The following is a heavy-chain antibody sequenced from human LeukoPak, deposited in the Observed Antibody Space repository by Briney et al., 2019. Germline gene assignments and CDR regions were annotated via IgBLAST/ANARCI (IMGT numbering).Heavy chain of an antibody. D-gene: IGHD2-2*01. CDR1: GFTFSSYS. Sequence: PGGSLRLSCAASGFTFSSYSMDWVRQAPGKGLEWVSSISSSSSYIYYADSVKGRFTISRDNAKNSLYLQMNSLRAEDTAVYYCARGHGVVSASDDAFDIWDQGTMVTVSS. J-gene: IGHJ3*02. CDR2: ISSSSSYI. V-gene: IGHV3-21*01. CDR3: ARGHGVVSASDDAFDI.